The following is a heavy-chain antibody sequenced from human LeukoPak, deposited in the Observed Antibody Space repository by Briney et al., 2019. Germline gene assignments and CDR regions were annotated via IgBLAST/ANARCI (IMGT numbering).Heavy chain of an antibody. J-gene: IGHJ6*04. CDR2: IYYSGST. CDR1: GGSITNFY. Sequence: SETLSLTCTVSGGSITNFYWSWIRQPPGGGLDDIGYIYYSGSTNYNPSLKSRVTISVDTSKNQFSLKLNSVSAADTAVYFCARLSRLTLIRGVTGYHSLDVWGKGTKVTVSS. V-gene: IGHV4-59*01. D-gene: IGHD3-10*01. CDR3: ARLSRLTLIRGVTGYHSLDV.